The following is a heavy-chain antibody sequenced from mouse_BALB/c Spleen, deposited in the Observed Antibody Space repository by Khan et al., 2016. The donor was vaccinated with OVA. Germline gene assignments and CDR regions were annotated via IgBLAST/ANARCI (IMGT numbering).Heavy chain of an antibody. J-gene: IGHJ3*01. V-gene: IGHV1-77*01. Sequence: QVQLKESGAELVRPGASVKLSCKASGFTFTDYYINWMRQRTGQGLEWIGEISPGGDNTYYNEKFKGKATLTADKSSSTAYMQLSSLTSEDSAVYFCAREWAAWFPYWGQGTLVTVSA. CDR2: ISPGGDNT. CDR3: AREWAAWFPY. CDR1: GFTFTDYY.